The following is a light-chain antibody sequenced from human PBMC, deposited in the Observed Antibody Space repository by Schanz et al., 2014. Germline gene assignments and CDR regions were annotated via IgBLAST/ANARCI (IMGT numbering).Light chain of an antibody. CDR1: QSVSSS. CDR3: QQYNNWPPYA. J-gene: IGKJ2*01. CDR2: AAS. V-gene: IGKV3D-15*01. Sequence: ELVLTQSPGTLSLSPGERVTISCRASQSVSSSYFAWYQQKRGQAPRLLIYAASSRAAGVPARFSGSGSGTEFTLTISSLQSEDFAVYFCQQYNNWPPYAFGQGTKVEIK.